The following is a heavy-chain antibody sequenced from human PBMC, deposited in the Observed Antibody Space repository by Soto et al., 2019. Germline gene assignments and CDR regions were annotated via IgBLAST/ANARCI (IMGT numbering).Heavy chain of an antibody. CDR1: GGSMNNNY. J-gene: IGHJ6*02. CDR3: ARDIAGLSGYGMDV. D-gene: IGHD1-26*01. V-gene: IGHV4-59*12. CDR2: IYPSGYS. Sequence: PSETLSLTCTVSGGSMNNNYWNWIRQTPGKGLEWFGYIYPSGYSKYNPSLKSRVTLSVDTSKNQFSLKLTSVTAADTAIYYCARDIAGLSGYGMDVWSQGTTVTVFS.